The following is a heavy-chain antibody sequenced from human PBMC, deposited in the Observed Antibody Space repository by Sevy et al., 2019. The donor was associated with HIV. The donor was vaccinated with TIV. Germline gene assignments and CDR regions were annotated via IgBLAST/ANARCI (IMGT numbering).Heavy chain of an antibody. Sequence: GWSLRLSCVASKFPFRSNGFHWVRQPPGKGLEWLSYINFDGSDRKYADSVKGRFTVSRDNSKNTLYLQMNSLRAEDTAVYYCAKDLRVVIPAAMQPADLWGQRTLVTVSS. CDR1: KFPFRSNG. CDR2: INFDGSDR. V-gene: IGHV3-30*02. J-gene: IGHJ5*02. CDR3: AKDLRVVIPAAMQPADL. D-gene: IGHD2-2*01.